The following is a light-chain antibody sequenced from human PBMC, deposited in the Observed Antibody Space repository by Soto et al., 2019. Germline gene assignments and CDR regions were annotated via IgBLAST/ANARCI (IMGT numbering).Light chain of an antibody. V-gene: IGKV3-11*01. CDR3: QQRSNWPIT. CDR1: QSVSSY. Sequence: EIVLTQSPATLSLSPGERATLSCRVSQSVSSYLAWYQQKPGQAPRLLIYDASNRATAIPARFSGSGSGIDFTLTISSLEPEDFAVYYCQQRSNWPITFGQGTRLEIK. CDR2: DAS. J-gene: IGKJ5*01.